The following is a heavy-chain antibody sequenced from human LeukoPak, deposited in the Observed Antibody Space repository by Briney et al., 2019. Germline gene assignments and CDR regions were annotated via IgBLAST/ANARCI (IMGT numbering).Heavy chain of an antibody. CDR1: GFTFRNYW. V-gene: IGHV3-74*01. Sequence: PGGSLRLSCAASGFTFRNYWMHWVRQAPGKGLDWVSRISSDGRSTSYADSVKGRFTVSRDNAKNTLYLQMNSLGAEDTAVYYCARDSFDYQYYYGMDVWGQGTTVTVSS. J-gene: IGHJ6*02. CDR3: ARDSFDYQYYYGMDV. CDR2: ISSDGRST.